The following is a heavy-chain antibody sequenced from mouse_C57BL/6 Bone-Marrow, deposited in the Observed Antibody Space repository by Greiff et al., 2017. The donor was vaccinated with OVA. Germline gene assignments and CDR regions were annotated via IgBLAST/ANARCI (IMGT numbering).Heavy chain of an antibody. V-gene: IGHV5-4*01. CDR1: GFTFSSYA. Sequence: DVKLVESGGGLVKPGGSLKLSCAASGFTFSSYAMSWVRQTPEKRLEWVATISDGGSYTYYPDNVKGRITISRDNATNNLYLQMSHLKSEDTAMYYCAREPMITTEFAYWGQGTLVTVSA. D-gene: IGHD2-4*01. CDR3: AREPMITTEFAY. J-gene: IGHJ3*01. CDR2: ISDGGSYT.